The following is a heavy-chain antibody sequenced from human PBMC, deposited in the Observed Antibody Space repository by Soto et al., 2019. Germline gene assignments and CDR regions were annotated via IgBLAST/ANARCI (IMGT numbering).Heavy chain of an antibody. D-gene: IGHD6-13*01. CDR2: IIPIFGTA. J-gene: IGHJ6*02. V-gene: IGHV1-69*13. Sequence: ASVKVSCKASGGTFSSYAISWVRQAPGQGLEWMGGIIPIFGTANYAQKFQGRVTITADESTSTAYMELSSLRSEDTAVYYCARGRVLGIANYYGMDVWGQGTTVTVSS. CDR1: GGTFSSYA. CDR3: ARGRVLGIANYYGMDV.